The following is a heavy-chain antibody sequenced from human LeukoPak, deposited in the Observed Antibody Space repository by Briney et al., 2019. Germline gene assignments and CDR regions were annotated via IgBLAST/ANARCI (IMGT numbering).Heavy chain of an antibody. CDR1: GFTFSNYW. CDR2: KKKDGSEK. D-gene: IGHD3-10*01. CDR3: ARDLTTQYYYGPVDHYGMDV. Sequence: PGGSLGLSCVVSGFTFSNYWMSWVRQAPGRGLEWGASKKKDGSEKYYVDSVRGRFTISRDNAKNSLYLQMNSLRAEDTAVYFCARDLTTQYYYGPVDHYGMDVWGQGTTVTVSS. J-gene: IGHJ6*02. V-gene: IGHV3-7*01.